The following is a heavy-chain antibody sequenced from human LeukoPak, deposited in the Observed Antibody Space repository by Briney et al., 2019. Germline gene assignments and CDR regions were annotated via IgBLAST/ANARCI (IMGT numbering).Heavy chain of an antibody. Sequence: GGSLRLSCATSGFTFNRYNMNWVRQAPGKGLEWVSSISTSSSYIYYADSVRGRFTISRDNAKNSLYLQMNSLRAEDTAVYSCARGADGVSSNSRGWFDPWGQGTLVTVSS. CDR1: GFTFNRYN. CDR3: ARGADGVSSNSRGWFDP. CDR2: ISTSSSYI. V-gene: IGHV3-21*01. J-gene: IGHJ5*02. D-gene: IGHD2-15*01.